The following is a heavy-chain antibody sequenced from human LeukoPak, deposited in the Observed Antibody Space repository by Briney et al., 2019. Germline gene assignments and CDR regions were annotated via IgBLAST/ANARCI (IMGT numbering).Heavy chain of an antibody. J-gene: IGHJ4*02. Sequence: KASETLSLTCAVYGGSFSGYYWSWIRQPPGKGLEWIGEINHSGSTNYNPSLKSRVTISVDTSKNQFSLKLSSVTAADTAVYYCARGRPCDYWGQGTLVTVSS. CDR3: ARGRPCDY. V-gene: IGHV4-34*01. CDR2: INHSGST. CDR1: GGSFSGYY.